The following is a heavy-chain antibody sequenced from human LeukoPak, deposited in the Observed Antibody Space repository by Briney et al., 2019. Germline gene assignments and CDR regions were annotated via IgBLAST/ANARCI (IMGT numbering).Heavy chain of an antibody. CDR2: INPNSGGT. CDR1: GYTFTGYY. Sequence: GASVKVSCKASGYTFTGYYMHRVRQAPGQGLEWMGWINPNSGGTNYAQKFQGRVTMTRDTSISTAYMELSRLRSDDTAVYYCALTYYYDSSGYYFDYWGQGTLVTVSS. CDR3: ALTYYYDSSGYYFDY. V-gene: IGHV1-2*02. J-gene: IGHJ4*02. D-gene: IGHD3-22*01.